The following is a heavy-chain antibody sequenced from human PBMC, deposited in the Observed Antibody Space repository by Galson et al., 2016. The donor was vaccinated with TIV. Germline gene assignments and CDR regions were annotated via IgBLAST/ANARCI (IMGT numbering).Heavy chain of an antibody. CDR2: IIPLSHTP. CDR3: VNIQKTNTYDS. Sequence: SVKVSCKASGGTLTSYAINWVGQAPGQGLEWMGGIIPLSHTPNYAQKYHDRITIVTDKSTGTVYMELRRLTSEDTAVYYCVNIQKTNTYDSWGRGTLVTVSS. V-gene: IGHV1-69*05. D-gene: IGHD2-15*01. J-gene: IGHJ4*02. CDR1: GGTLTSYA.